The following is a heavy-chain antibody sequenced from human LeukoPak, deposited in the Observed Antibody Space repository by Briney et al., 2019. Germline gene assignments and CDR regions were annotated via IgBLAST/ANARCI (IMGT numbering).Heavy chain of an antibody. Sequence: PGGFLRLSCAASGFTFSSYSMNWVRQAPGKGLEWVSYISSSSSTIYYADSVKGRFTISRDNAKNSLYLQMNSLRAEDTAVYYCAKDRTYYDFWSGCDAFDIWGQGTMVTVSS. D-gene: IGHD3-3*01. CDR1: GFTFSSYS. CDR2: ISSSSSTI. CDR3: AKDRTYYDFWSGCDAFDI. J-gene: IGHJ3*02. V-gene: IGHV3-48*01.